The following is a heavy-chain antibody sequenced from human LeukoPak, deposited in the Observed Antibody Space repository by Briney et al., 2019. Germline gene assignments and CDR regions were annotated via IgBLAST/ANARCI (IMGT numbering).Heavy chain of an antibody. CDR3: AKEFPRRDGYNLDY. V-gene: IGHV3-30*02. Sequence: PGGSLRLSCAASGFTFSSYWMTWVRQAPGKGLEWVAFIRYDGSNKYYADSVKSRFTISRDNSKNTLYLQMNSLRAEDTAVYYCAKEFPRRDGYNLDYWGQGTLVTVSS. CDR1: GFTFSSYW. D-gene: IGHD5-24*01. J-gene: IGHJ4*02. CDR2: IRYDGSNK.